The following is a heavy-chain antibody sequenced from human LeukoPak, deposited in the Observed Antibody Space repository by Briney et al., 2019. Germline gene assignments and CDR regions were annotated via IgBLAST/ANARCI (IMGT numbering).Heavy chain of an antibody. CDR1: GGFISSYY. V-gene: IGHV4-59*01. CDR3: ARGITYYYDSSGPDAFDI. CDR2: IYYSVST. D-gene: IGHD3-22*01. J-gene: IGHJ3*02. Sequence: PSETLSLTCTVSGGFISSYYWSWIRQPPGEGLEYIGYIYYSVSTNYNPSLKSRVTISVDTSKNKFSLKLSSVTAADTAVYYCARGITYYYDSSGPDAFDIWGKGTMVTVSS.